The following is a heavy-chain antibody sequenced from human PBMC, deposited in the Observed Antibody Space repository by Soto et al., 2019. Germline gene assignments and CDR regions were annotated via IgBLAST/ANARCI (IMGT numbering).Heavy chain of an antibody. J-gene: IGHJ3*02. Sequence: QVQLVQSGAEVKKPGASVKVSCKASGYIFSAYYMYWVRQAPGQGLEWMGWINPDSGGTNYAQKVQDWVTMTRDTSISTAYMELSRLTSDDTAVYYCARGETGVDDAFDMWGQGTMVTVSS. CDR1: GYIFSAYY. CDR2: INPDSGGT. D-gene: IGHD7-27*01. V-gene: IGHV1-2*04. CDR3: ARGETGVDDAFDM.